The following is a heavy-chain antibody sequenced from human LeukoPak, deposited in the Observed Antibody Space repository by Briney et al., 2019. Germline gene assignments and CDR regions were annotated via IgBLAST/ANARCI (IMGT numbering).Heavy chain of an antibody. V-gene: IGHV1-8*01. J-gene: IGHJ4*02. CDR3: ATLQLKTRDLDY. D-gene: IGHD1-1*01. Sequence: ASVKVSCKASGYTFTSYDINWVRQATGQGLEWMGWMNPNSGNTGYAQKFQGRVTMTRNTSISTAYMELSSLRSEDTAVYYCATLQLKTRDLDYWGQGTLVTVSS. CDR2: MNPNSGNT. CDR1: GYTFTSYD.